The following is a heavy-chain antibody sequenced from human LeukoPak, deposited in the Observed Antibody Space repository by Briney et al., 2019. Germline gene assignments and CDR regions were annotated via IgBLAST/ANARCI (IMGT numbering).Heavy chain of an antibody. D-gene: IGHD5-18*01. CDR1: GFTFSSYA. CDR2: ISYDGSNK. Sequence: LPGRSLRLSCAASGFTFSSYAMHWVRQAPGRGLEWVAVISYDGSNKYYADSVKGRFTISRDNSKNTLYLQMNSLRAEDTAVYYCARDRYVDTAMVADYWGQGTLVTVSS. CDR3: ARDRYVDTAMVADY. V-gene: IGHV3-30-3*01. J-gene: IGHJ4*02.